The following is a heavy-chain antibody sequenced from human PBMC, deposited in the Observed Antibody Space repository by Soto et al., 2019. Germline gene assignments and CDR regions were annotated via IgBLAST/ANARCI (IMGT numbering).Heavy chain of an antibody. CDR3: AKAGGSSILVDY. J-gene: IGHJ4*02. D-gene: IGHD3-3*02. CDR1: GFTFSSYA. V-gene: IGHV3-23*01. CDR2: ISGSGGST. Sequence: LRLSCAASGFTFSSYAMSWVRQAPGKGLEWVSAISGSGGSTYYADSVKGRFTISRDNSKSTLYLQMNSLRAEDTAVYYCAKAGGSSILVDYWGQGTLVTVSS.